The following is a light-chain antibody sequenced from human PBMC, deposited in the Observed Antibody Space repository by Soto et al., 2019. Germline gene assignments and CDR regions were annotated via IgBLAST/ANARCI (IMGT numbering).Light chain of an antibody. CDR2: GAS. Sequence: EIVMTQSPATLSVSPGERATLSCRASQSVSSNLAWYQQKSGQAPRLLIYGASTRATGIPARFSGNGSGTEFTLTISSLQSEDFAVYYCQQYNNWPYIFGQGTKLEIK. CDR1: QSVSSN. V-gene: IGKV3-15*01. J-gene: IGKJ2*01. CDR3: QQYNNWPYI.